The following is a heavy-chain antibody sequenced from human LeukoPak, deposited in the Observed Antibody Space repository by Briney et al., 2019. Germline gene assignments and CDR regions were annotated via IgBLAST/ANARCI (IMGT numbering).Heavy chain of an antibody. J-gene: IGHJ4*02. CDR3: AKSSGFYYFDY. Sequence: GGSVRLSCEASAFTVSSNYMRWVRQAPGKGLEWVSAIYSGGSTYYADSVKGRFTISRDNSKNTLYLQMNSLRAEDTAVYYCAKSSGFYYFDYWGQGTLVTVSS. CDR2: IYSGGST. V-gene: IGHV3-66*01. D-gene: IGHD6-19*01. CDR1: AFTVSSNY.